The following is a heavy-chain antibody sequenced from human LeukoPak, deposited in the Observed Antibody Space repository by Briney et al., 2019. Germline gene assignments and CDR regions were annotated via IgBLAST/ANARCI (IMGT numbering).Heavy chain of an antibody. D-gene: IGHD3-22*01. Sequence: ASVNVSCKASGYTFTSYDINWVRQATGQGLEWMGWMNPNSGNTGYAQKFQGRVTMTTNTSISTAYMELSSLRSEDTAVYYCARSYDSSGYYLYYYYYGVDVWGQGTTVTVSS. V-gene: IGHV1-8*01. CDR3: ARSYDSSGYYLYYYYYGVDV. J-gene: IGHJ6*02. CDR2: MNPNSGNT. CDR1: GYTFTSYD.